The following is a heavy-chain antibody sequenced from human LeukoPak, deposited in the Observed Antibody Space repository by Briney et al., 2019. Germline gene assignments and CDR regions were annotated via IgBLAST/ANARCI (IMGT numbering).Heavy chain of an antibody. J-gene: IGHJ4*02. Sequence: GGSLRLSCAASGFILSDYNMNWVRQAPGKGLEWVSFIASSGTYITYADSVKGRSTISRDNDKNSLYLQMNSLSAEDTAVYYCARDLSATARAYDYWGQGILVTVSS. V-gene: IGHV3-21*01. CDR1: GFILSDYN. CDR3: ARDLSATARAYDY. CDR2: IASSGTYI. D-gene: IGHD1-26*01.